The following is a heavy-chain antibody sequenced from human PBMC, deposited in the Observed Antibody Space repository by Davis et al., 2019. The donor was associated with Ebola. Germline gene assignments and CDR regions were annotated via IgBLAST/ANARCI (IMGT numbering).Heavy chain of an antibody. J-gene: IGHJ4*02. D-gene: IGHD3-22*01. V-gene: IGHV3-23*01. CDR1: GFTFSSYV. Sequence: GESLKISCAASGFTFSSYVMSWVRQAPGKGLEWVSGISGSGVKTYYADSVKGRFTISRDNSENTLYLEMNSLRAEDTAIYYCAKDMIGTMADYFDYWGQGTLVIVSS. CDR2: ISGSGVKT. CDR3: AKDMIGTMADYFDY.